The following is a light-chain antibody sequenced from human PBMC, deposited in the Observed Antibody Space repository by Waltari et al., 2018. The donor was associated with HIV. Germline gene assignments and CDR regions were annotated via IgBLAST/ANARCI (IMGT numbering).Light chain of an antibody. CDR3: QQYDTWPPKT. CDR1: QNIGTN. CDR2: GAS. Sequence: EIVMTQSPATLSGSPGDRATLSCRASQNIGTNLAWYQQKPGQAPRLLIYGASTRATGIPARFSGSGAGTEFTLAISSLQAEDFAVYYCQQYDTWPPKTFGQGTKVEIK. V-gene: IGKV3-15*01. J-gene: IGKJ1*01.